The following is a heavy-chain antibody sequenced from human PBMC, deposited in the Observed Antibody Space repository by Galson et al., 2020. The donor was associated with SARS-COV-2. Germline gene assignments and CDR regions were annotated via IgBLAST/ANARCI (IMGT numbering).Heavy chain of an antibody. CDR2: ISGRGETT. CDR3: AKDHDA. Sequence: TGGSLRLSCVGSGFPFSSNPLRWVRQAPGKGLECVCGISGRGETTDYADSVKGRFTISRDNSRNTVYLQMNSLRVEDTAVYYCAKDHDAWGQGTLVAVSS. V-gene: IGHV3-23*01. CDR1: GFPFSSNP. J-gene: IGHJ4*02.